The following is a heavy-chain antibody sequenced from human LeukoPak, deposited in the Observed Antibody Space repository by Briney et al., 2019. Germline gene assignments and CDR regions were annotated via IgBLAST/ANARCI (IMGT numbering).Heavy chain of an antibody. CDR3: ARAAGGSGYWVYYFDY. CDR2: IYYSGST. D-gene: IGHD3-22*01. J-gene: IGHJ4*02. Sequence: KPSETLSLTCSVSGDSISSSSYYWGWIRQPPGKGLEWIGSIYYSGSTYYNPSLKSRVTISVDTSKNQFSLKLSSVTAADTAVYYCARAAGGSGYWVYYFDYWGQGTLVTVSS. CDR1: GDSISSSSYY. V-gene: IGHV4-39*07.